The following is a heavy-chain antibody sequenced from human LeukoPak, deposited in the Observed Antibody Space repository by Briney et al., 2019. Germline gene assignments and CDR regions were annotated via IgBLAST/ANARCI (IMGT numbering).Heavy chain of an antibody. CDR2: VYYTGIS. V-gene: IGHV4-39*07. Sequence: SETLSLTCTVSGGSISSNSFYWGWIRQSPGKGLQWVGSVYYTGISYYNPSLKSRVTVSDDKSKNQFSLKLSSVTAADTAVYYCARIFRGAYFDYWGQGTLVTVSS. D-gene: IGHD3-10*01. CDR1: GGSISSNSFY. CDR3: ARIFRGAYFDY. J-gene: IGHJ4*02.